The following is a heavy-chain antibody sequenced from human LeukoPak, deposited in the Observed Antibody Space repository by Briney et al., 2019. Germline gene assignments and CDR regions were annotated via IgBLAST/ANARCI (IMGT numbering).Heavy chain of an antibody. V-gene: IGHV4-4*02. Sequence: SETLSLTCTVSGGSISSYYWSWVRQPPGKGLEWIGEIYHSGSTNYNPSLKSRVTISVDKSKNQFSLKLSSVTAADTAVYYCAMYVQLERLGLVDYWGQGTLVTVSS. CDR1: GGSISSYY. CDR2: IYHSGST. D-gene: IGHD1-1*01. J-gene: IGHJ4*02. CDR3: AMYVQLERLGLVDY.